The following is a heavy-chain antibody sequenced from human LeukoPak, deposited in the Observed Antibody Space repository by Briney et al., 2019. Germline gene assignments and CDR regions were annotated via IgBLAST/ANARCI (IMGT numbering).Heavy chain of an antibody. Sequence: SETLSLTCTVSGGSISSSSYYWGWIRQPPEKGLEWIGSIYYSGSTYYNPSLKSRVTISVDTSKNQFSLKLSSVTAADTAVYYCARSTDDGYSYGHDYWGQGTLVTVSS. CDR3: ARSTDDGYSYGHDY. J-gene: IGHJ4*02. CDR1: GGSISSSSYY. D-gene: IGHD5-18*01. V-gene: IGHV4-39*01. CDR2: IYYSGST.